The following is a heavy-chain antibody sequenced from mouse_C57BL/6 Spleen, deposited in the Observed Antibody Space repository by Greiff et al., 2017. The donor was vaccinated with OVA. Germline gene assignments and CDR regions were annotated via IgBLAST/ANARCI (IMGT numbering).Heavy chain of an antibody. CDR2: IWRGGST. CDR1: GFSLTSYG. V-gene: IGHV2-5*01. CDR3: AKNYDYGSSYGYFDV. Sequence: QVQLQQSGPGLVQPSQSLSITCTVSGFSLTSYGVHWVRQSPGKGLEWLGVIWRGGSTDYNAAFMSRLSITKDNSKSQVFFKMNSLQADDTAIYCCAKNYDYGSSYGYFDVWGTGTTVTVSS. D-gene: IGHD1-1*01. J-gene: IGHJ1*03.